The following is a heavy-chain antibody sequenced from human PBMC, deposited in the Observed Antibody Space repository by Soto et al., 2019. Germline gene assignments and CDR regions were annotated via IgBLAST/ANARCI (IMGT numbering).Heavy chain of an antibody. Sequence: GGSLRLSCAASGFTFSDYYMSWVRQAPGRGLEWISYSSNSGTFARYATSVKGRFSISRDNANNSLYLEMNGLRVEDTAVYYCARSGDNFNVLDYWGQGTPVTVSS. J-gene: IGHJ4*02. D-gene: IGHD1-1*01. CDR1: GFTFSDYY. CDR2: SSNSGTFA. V-gene: IGHV3-11*06. CDR3: ARSGDNFNVLDY.